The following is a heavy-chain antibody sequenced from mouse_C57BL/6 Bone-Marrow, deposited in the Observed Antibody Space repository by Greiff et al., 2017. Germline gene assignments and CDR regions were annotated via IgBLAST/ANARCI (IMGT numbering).Heavy chain of an antibody. V-gene: IGHV2-2*01. D-gene: IGHD1-1*01. CDR3: ASNYHYGTYYFDY. CDR2: IWSGGST. CDR1: GFSLTSYG. Sequence: QVQLQQSGPGLVQPSQCVSITCTVSGFSLTSYGVHWVRQSPGKGLEWLGGIWSGGSTDNNAAFISSMSICKENSKSQVFFQINSLQADDTAIYYCASNYHYGTYYFDYWGQSTTLTVSS. J-gene: IGHJ2*01.